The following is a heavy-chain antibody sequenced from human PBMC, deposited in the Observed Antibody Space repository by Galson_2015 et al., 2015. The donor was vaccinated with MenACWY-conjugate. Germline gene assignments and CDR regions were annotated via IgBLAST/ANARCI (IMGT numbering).Heavy chain of an antibody. CDR2: ISPDGNNK. Sequence: SLRLSCAASGFTFSRYGMHWVRQAPGKGLEWVAVISPDGNNKYYADSVEGRVIISRDNFKNTLYLQVNSLRDEDTAVYYCAKDKWAGINTGTHASDMWGQGTMVTVSS. J-gene: IGHJ3*02. CDR3: AKDKWAGINTGTHASDM. D-gene: IGHD1-26*01. CDR1: GFTFSRYG. V-gene: IGHV3-30*18.